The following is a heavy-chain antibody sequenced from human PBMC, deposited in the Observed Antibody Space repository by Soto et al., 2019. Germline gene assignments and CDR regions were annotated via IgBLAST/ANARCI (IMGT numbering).Heavy chain of an antibody. J-gene: IGHJ3*02. CDR3: ARGVIYGSGIHAFDI. CDR1: GGSISSYY. Sequence: SETLSLTCTVSGGSISSYYWSWIRQPPGKGLEWIGYIYYSGSTNYNPSLKSRVTISVDTSKNQFSLKLSSVTAADTAVYYCARGVIYGSGIHAFDIWGQGTMVTVSS. V-gene: IGHV4-59*01. CDR2: IYYSGST. D-gene: IGHD3-10*01.